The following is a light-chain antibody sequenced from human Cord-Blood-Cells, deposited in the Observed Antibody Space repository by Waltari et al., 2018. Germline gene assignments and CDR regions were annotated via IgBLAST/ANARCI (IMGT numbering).Light chain of an antibody. J-gene: IGKJ4*01. CDR3: QQRSNWPPLT. Sequence: EIVLTQSQATLSLSPGERANFDCRASQSVSSYLAWYQQQPVQAPRLLIYDASNRATGIPARFSGSGSGTDFTLTISSLEPEDFAVYYCQQRSNWPPLTFGGGTKVEIK. CDR1: QSVSSY. CDR2: DAS. V-gene: IGKV3-11*01.